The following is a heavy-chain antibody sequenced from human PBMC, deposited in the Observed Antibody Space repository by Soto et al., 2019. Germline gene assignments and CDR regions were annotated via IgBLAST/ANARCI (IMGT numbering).Heavy chain of an antibody. J-gene: IGHJ4*02. Sequence: PSETLSLTCTVSGGSISSYYWSWIRQPPGKGLEWIGYIYYSGSTNYNPSLKSRVTISVDTSKNQFSLKLSSVTAADTAVYYCARDPRGSYGYWGQGTLVTVSS. CDR1: GGSISSYY. CDR2: IYYSGST. V-gene: IGHV4-59*01. CDR3: ARDPRGSYGY. D-gene: IGHD1-26*01.